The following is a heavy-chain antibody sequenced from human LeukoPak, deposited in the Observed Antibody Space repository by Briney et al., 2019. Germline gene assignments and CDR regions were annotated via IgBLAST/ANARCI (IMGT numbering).Heavy chain of an antibody. J-gene: IGHJ4*02. CDR3: ASACRVYFDY. CDR2: INHSGST. CDR1: GGSFSGYY. V-gene: IGHV4-34*01. Sequence: SETLSLTCAVYGGSFSGYYWSWIRQPPGKGLEWIGEINHSGSTNYNPSLKSRVTISVDTSKNQFSLKLSSVTAADTAVYYCASACRVYFDYWGQRTLVTVSS. D-gene: IGHD2-15*01.